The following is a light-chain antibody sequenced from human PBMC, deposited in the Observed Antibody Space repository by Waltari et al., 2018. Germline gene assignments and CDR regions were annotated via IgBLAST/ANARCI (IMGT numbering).Light chain of an antibody. CDR3: QQINTYPWT. CDR1: PDISRF. V-gene: IGKV1-9*01. CDR2: AAS. J-gene: IGKJ1*01. Sequence: DIQLTQSPSFLSASTGDTATITCRASPDISRFLAWYQQKSGKAPKLLISAASTLQRGVPFRFSGSGSGTEFTLTISGLQPEDFATYYCQQINTYPWTFGQGTKVEIK.